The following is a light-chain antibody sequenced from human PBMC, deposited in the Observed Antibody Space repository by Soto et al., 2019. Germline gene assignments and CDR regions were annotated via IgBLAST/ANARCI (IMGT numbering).Light chain of an antibody. CDR2: EVS. V-gene: IGLV2-14*01. CDR1: SSDVGGYNY. J-gene: IGLJ1*01. Sequence: QSALTQPASVSGSPGQSITISCTGTSSDVGGYNYVSWYQQHPGKAPKLMIYEVSNRPSGVSNRFSGSKSGNTASLTIPGLQAEDEADYYCSSYTSSSTLVFGTGTKLTVL. CDR3: SSYTSSSTLV.